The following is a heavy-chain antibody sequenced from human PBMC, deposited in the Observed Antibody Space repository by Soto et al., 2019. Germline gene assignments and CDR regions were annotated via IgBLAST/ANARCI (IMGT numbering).Heavy chain of an antibody. CDR2: IYYSGST. D-gene: IGHD3-10*01. J-gene: IGHJ4*02. CDR1: GGSISSYY. CDR3: ARVKGSGSYYSLFDY. V-gene: IGHV4-59*01. Sequence: SETLSLTCTVSGGSISSYYWSWIRQPPGKGLEWIGYIYYSGSTNYNPSLKSRVTISVDTSKNQFSLKLSSVTAADTAVYYCARVKGSGSYYSLFDYWGQGTLVTVSS.